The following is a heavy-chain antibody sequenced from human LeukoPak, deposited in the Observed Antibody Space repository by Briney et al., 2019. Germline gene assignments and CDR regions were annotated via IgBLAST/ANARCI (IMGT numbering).Heavy chain of an antibody. V-gene: IGHV3-30*18. D-gene: IGHD6-13*01. Sequence: GGSLRLSCAASGFTFSSYGMHWVRQAPGKGLEWVAVISYDGSNKYYADSVKGRFTISRDNSKNTLYLQMNSLRAEDTAVYYCAKAARPSPGIAAAANNWFDPWGQGTLVTVSS. CDR2: ISYDGSNK. CDR3: AKAARPSPGIAAAANNWFDP. CDR1: GFTFSSYG. J-gene: IGHJ5*02.